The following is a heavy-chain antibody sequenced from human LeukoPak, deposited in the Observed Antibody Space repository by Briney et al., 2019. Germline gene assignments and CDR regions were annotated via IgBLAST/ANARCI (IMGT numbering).Heavy chain of an antibody. CDR3: ARVRIGQQLDKYYYYAMDV. V-gene: IGHV1-2*02. J-gene: IGHJ6*02. D-gene: IGHD6-13*01. Sequence: GASVTVSCKASGYTFTDYYMHWVRQAPGQGLKWMGWINPNSGGTNYAQKFQGRVTMTTDTSISTAYMEVSRLRSDDTAVYYCARVRIGQQLDKYYYYAMDVWGQGTTVTVSS. CDR1: GYTFTDYY. CDR2: INPNSGGT.